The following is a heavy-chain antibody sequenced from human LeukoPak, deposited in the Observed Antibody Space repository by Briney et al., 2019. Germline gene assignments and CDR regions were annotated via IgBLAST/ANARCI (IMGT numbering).Heavy chain of an antibody. J-gene: IGHJ4*02. Sequence: GGSLRLACAASGFTFSSYSMNWVRQAPGKGLEWVSFISSTSSYIYYADSAKGRFTISRDNSKNTLYLQMNSLRAEDTAVYYCAVPGATPGYWGQGTLVTVSS. CDR2: ISSTSSYI. D-gene: IGHD1-26*01. CDR1: GFTFSSYS. CDR3: AVPGATPGY. V-gene: IGHV3-21*01.